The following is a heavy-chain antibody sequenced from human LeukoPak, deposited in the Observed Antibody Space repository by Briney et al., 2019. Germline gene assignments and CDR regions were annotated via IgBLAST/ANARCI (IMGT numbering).Heavy chain of an antibody. CDR2: INPNSGGT. D-gene: IGHD2/OR15-2a*01. Sequence: ASVKVSCKASGYTFTGYYMHWVRQAPGQGLEWMGWINPNSGGTNYAQKFQGRVTMTRDTSISTAYMELSRLRSDDTAVYYCARSPIAEDWFDPWGQGTLVTVSS. J-gene: IGHJ5*02. CDR1: GYTFTGYY. CDR3: ARSPIAEDWFDP. V-gene: IGHV1-2*02.